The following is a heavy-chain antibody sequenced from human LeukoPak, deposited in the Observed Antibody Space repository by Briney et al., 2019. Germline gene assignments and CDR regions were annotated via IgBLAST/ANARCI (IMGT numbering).Heavy chain of an antibody. D-gene: IGHD4-17*01. CDR3: ARGTTVTYLDAFDI. CDR1: GGSISSGGYY. V-gene: IGHV4-31*03. CDR2: IYYSGST. Sequence: PSQTLSLTCTVSGGSISSGGYYWSWIRQHPGKGLEWIGYIYYSGSTYYNPSLKSRVTISVDASKNQFSLKLSSVTAADTAVYYCARGTTVTYLDAFDIWGQGTMVTVSS. J-gene: IGHJ3*02.